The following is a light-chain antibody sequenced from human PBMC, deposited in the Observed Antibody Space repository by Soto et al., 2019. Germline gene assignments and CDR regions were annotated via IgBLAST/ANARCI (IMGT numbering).Light chain of an antibody. CDR3: SSFISSSINRV. V-gene: IGLV2-14*01. CDR2: EVS. Sequence: QSALTQPASVSGSPGQSITISCTGTSSDVGDNKYVSWYQHHPGKAPRLMIYEVSNRPSGVSNRFSGSKSGNTASLTISGLQAEVEADYYCSSFISSSINRVFGGGTKVTVL. CDR1: SSDVGDNKY. J-gene: IGLJ3*02.